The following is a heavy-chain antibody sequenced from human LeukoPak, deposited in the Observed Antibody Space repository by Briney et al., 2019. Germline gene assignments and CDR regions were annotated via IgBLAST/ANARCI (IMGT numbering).Heavy chain of an antibody. CDR1: GXTVSSNY. J-gene: IGHJ4*02. Sequence: GGSLRLSCAASGXTVSSNYVSWVRQAPGRRLEWVSLIYSGGSTHYADSVKGRFTISRDISKNTLYLQMNSLRAEDTAVYYCARSAGIAATIVLGYWGQGTLVTVSS. V-gene: IGHV3-66*01. CDR3: ARSAGIAATIVLGY. CDR2: IYSGGST. D-gene: IGHD5-12*01.